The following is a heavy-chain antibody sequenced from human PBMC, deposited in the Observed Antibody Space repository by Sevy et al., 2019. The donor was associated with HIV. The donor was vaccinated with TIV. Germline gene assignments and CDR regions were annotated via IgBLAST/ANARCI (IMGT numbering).Heavy chain of an antibody. CDR2: LDYSGST. CDR3: ARAGGTTDWGMDV. D-gene: IGHD2-2*01. J-gene: IGHJ6*02. Sequence: SETLSLTCTVSGGSIGSYYWIWIRQPPGKGLDWMGYLDYSGSTRYNPSLKGRVSISVDTSKSQFSLKMTSVTAAETAVYYCARAGGTTDWGMDVWGQGTTVTVSS. CDR1: GGSIGSYY. V-gene: IGHV4-59*01.